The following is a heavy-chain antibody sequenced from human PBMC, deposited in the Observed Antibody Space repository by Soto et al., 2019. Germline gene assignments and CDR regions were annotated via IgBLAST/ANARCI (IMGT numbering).Heavy chain of an antibody. V-gene: IGHV3-21*06. CDR1: GFTLSNYR. Sequence: EVQLVESGGGPVKSGQSLRLSCVASGFTLSNYRMTWVRQGPGKGLEWVSSINSRADYTHYTESVKGRFTISRDNAKNSVFLQMNSLRAEDAAVYYCAKDPPSERMQPDYGMDVWGQGTTVTVSS. D-gene: IGHD6-13*01. CDR2: INSRADYT. J-gene: IGHJ6*02. CDR3: AKDPPSERMQPDYGMDV.